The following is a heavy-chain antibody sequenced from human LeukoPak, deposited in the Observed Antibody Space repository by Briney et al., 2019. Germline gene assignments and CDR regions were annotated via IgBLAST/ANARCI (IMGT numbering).Heavy chain of an antibody. CDR2: IYNSGST. Sequence: SETLSLTRSVSGGSISSSTYYWGWIRQPPGKGLEWIGSIYNSGSTYYNPSLKSRVTISVDTSKNQFSLKLNSVTAADTAVYYCARHPWNSGMDVWGQGTTVTVSS. V-gene: IGHV4-39*01. CDR3: ARHPWNSGMDV. CDR1: GGSISSSTYY. J-gene: IGHJ6*02. D-gene: IGHD1-1*01.